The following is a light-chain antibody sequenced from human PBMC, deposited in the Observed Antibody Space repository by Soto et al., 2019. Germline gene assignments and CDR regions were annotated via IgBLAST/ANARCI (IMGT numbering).Light chain of an antibody. CDR3: QQYDDLPFT. Sequence: DIQMTQSPSSLSASVGDRVTITCQASQDIRKYLNWYQQRPGKAPKLLIYTASDLQTGVPSRFSGSGSGINFTFTISSLQPEDIGTYYCQQYDDLPFTFGTGTKVDIK. CDR1: QDIRKY. CDR2: TAS. J-gene: IGKJ3*01. V-gene: IGKV1-33*01.